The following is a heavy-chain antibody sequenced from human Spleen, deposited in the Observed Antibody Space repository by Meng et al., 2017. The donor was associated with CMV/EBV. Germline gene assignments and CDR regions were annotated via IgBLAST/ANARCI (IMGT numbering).Heavy chain of an antibody. Sequence: SSGSYYWSWSRQPPGKGLEWIGYIYYSGSTNYNPSLKSRVTISVDTSKNQFSLKLSSVTAADTAVYYCARDWLGYCSSTSCPNWFDPWGQGTLVTVSS. J-gene: IGHJ5*02. D-gene: IGHD2-2*01. CDR3: ARDWLGYCSSTSCPNWFDP. CDR2: IYYSGST. CDR1: SSGSYY. V-gene: IGHV4-61*01.